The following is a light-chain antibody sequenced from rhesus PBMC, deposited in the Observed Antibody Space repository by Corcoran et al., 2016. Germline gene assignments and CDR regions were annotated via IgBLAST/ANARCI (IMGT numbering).Light chain of an antibody. J-gene: IGKJ3*01. CDR1: QGIAND. CDR3: QHYYDTPFA. Sequence: DIQMMQSSSSLSVSVGDRVTITCWASQGIANDLAWYQQKSGETTKLLIYDATSLQSGIPSRFSGIGSGTDFSLTISSLQSEDFATYYFQHYYDTPFAFGPGTKLDIK. V-gene: IGKV1-33*02. CDR2: DAT.